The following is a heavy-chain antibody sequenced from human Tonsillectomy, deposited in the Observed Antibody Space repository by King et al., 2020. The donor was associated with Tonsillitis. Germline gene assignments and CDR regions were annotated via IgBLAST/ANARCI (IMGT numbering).Heavy chain of an antibody. CDR3: ARCGVVARAFDY. J-gene: IGHJ4*02. D-gene: IGHD3-22*01. Sequence: VTLKESGPSLVKPTQTLTLTCTFSGFSLSTSGMCLSWIRQPPGKALEWLALIDWDDDKYYSTSLKTRLTISKDTSKNQVVLTMTNMDPVDTATYYCARCGVVARAFDYWGQGTLVTVSS. CDR2: IDWDDDK. V-gene: IGHV2-70*01. CDR1: GFSLSTSGMC.